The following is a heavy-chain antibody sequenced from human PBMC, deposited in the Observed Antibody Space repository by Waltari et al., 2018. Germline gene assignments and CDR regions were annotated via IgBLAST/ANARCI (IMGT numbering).Heavy chain of an antibody. V-gene: IGHV4-34*01. J-gene: IGHJ4*02. CDR2: INHSGST. CDR3: ARFYPYYDFWSGRTADY. Sequence: QVQLQQWGAGLLKPSETLSLTCAVYGGSFSGYYWSWIRQPPGKGLEWIGEINHSGSTNYNPSLKSRVTISVDTSKNQFSLKLSSVTAADTAVYYCARFYPYYDFWSGRTADYWGQGTLVTVSS. D-gene: IGHD3-3*01. CDR1: GGSFSGYY.